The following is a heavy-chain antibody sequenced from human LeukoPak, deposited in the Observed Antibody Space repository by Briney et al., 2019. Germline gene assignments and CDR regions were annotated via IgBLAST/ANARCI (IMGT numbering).Heavy chain of an antibody. D-gene: IGHD3-22*01. J-gene: IGHJ4*02. Sequence: GGSLRLSCAASGFTFSSYSMNWVRQAPGKGLEWVSSISSSSSYIYYADSVKGRFTISRDNAKNSLYPQMNSLRAEDTAVYYCAGGMGYYDSSGYTFDYWGQGTLVTVSS. CDR3: AGGMGYYDSSGYTFDY. CDR1: GFTFSSYS. CDR2: ISSSSSYI. V-gene: IGHV3-21*01.